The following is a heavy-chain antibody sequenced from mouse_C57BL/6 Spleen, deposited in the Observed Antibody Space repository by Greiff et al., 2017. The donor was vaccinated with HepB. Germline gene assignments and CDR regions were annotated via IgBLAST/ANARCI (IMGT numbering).Heavy chain of an antibody. V-gene: IGHV1-80*01. CDR2: IYPGDGDT. J-gene: IGHJ2*01. Sequence: VQLVESGAELVKPGASVKISCKASGYAFSSYWMNWVKQRPGKGLEWIGQIYPGDGDTNYNGKFKGKATLTADKSSSTAYMQLSSLTSEDSAVYFCAREAPNYSNYDYWGQGTTLTVSS. CDR3: AREAPNYSNYDY. CDR1: GYAFSSYW. D-gene: IGHD2-5*01.